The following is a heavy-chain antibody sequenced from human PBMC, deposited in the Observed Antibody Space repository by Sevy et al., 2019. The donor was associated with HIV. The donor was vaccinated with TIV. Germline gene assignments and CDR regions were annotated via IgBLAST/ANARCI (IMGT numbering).Heavy chain of an antibody. CDR2: IKQDGSEK. CDR1: GFTFSSYW. D-gene: IGHD4-17*01. CDR3: ARDDDYGDYRY. V-gene: IGHV3-7*01. J-gene: IGHJ4*02. Sequence: GGSLRLSCAASGFTFSSYWMSWVRQAPGKGLEWVANIKQDGSEKYYVDSVKGRFTISRDNAKNSLYLQMNSLRAEDTAVYYCARDDDYGDYRYWGQGTLVTVSP.